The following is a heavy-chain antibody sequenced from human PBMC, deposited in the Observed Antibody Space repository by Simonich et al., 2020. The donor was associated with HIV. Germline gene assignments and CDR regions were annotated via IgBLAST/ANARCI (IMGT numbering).Heavy chain of an antibody. CDR3: ARRSGYDLDY. Sequence: QVHLQPWGAGLLKPSETLSLTRAFYGGSFSGYYWHWLRPPPGKGLAWIGEIDHSESNNYNPPLKSRVTISVDTSKNQFSLKLSAVTAADTAVYYCARRSGYDLDYWGQGTLVTVSS. CDR1: GGSFSGYY. J-gene: IGHJ4*02. D-gene: IGHD5-12*01. CDR2: IDHSESN. V-gene: IGHV4-34*01.